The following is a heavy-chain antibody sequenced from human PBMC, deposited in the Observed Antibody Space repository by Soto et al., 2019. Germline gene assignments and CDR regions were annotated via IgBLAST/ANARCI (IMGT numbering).Heavy chain of an antibody. CDR2: ISYDGSNK. CDR3: ARASKWELLDGGFDY. V-gene: IGHV3-30-3*01. J-gene: IGHJ4*02. CDR1: GFTFSSYA. Sequence: PGGSLRRSCAASGFTFSSYAMHWGRQAPGKGLEWVAVISYDGSNKYYADSVKGRFTIFRDNSKNTLYLQMNSLRAEDTAVYYCARASKWELLDGGFDYWGQGTLVTVSS. D-gene: IGHD1-26*01.